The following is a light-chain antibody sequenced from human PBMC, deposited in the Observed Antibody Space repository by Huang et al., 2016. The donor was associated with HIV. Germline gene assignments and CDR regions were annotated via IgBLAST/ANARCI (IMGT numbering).Light chain of an antibody. CDR2: DVS. CDR1: QSFTTW. J-gene: IGKJ1*01. CDR3: QQYDGYPWT. Sequence: DIPMTQSPSTLSASVGDRVTITCRASQSFTTWLAWYQQKPGKAPKLLIYDVSSLESGVPSRFSGSGSGTEFTLTISSLQPDDFATYYCQQYDGYPWTFGQGTKVEIK. V-gene: IGKV1-5*01.